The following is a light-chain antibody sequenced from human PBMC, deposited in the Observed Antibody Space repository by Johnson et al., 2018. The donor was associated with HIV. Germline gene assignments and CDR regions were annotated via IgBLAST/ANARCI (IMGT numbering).Light chain of an antibody. J-gene: IGLJ1*01. Sequence: QSVLTQPPSVSAAPGQKVTISCSGSSSNVWNNVVSWYQQLPGTAPKVLIYEDNKRPSGIPDLFSGSKSATSATLGITGLQTGDEADYYCGTWDSSLSAGVFGTGTKVTVL. CDR2: EDN. CDR1: SSNVWNNV. V-gene: IGLV1-51*02. CDR3: GTWDSSLSAGV.